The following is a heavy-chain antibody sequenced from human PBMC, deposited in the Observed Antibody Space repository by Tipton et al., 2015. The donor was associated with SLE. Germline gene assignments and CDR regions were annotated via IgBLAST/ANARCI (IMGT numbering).Heavy chain of an antibody. J-gene: IGHJ6*03. CDR1: GFTFSSYA. CDR3: ARVGGTMFGVVTPYYNYMDV. V-gene: IGHV3-23*01. Sequence: GSLRLSCAASGFTFSSYAMNWVRQAPGKGLEWVSVISGSGGNTYYADSVKGRFTISKHNSQNTLYLQMNSLRVEDTAVYYCARVGGTMFGVVTPYYNYMDVWGKGTTVTVSS. CDR2: ISGSGGNT. D-gene: IGHD3-3*01.